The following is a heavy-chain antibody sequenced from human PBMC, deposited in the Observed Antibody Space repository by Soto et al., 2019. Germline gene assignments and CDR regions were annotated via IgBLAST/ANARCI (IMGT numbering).Heavy chain of an antibody. D-gene: IGHD3-22*01. J-gene: IGHJ4*02. CDR3: ARDYDDVSGYPHLDY. Sequence: QVQLVESGGGLVKPGGSLRLSCAASGFTFSDYSMSWIRQAPGKGLGWVSYISNSGTYTNYAASLKGRFTVSRDNSKNSLYLQMNSLRADDTAVYYCARDYDDVSGYPHLDYWGQGTLVTVSS. V-gene: IGHV3-11*06. CDR1: GFTFSDYS. CDR2: ISNSGTYT.